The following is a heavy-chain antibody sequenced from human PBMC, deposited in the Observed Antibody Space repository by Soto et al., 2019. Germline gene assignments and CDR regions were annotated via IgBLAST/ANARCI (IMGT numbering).Heavy chain of an antibody. J-gene: IGHJ4*02. CDR1: GFTFSSYG. CDR2: ISYDGSNK. Sequence: GGSLRLSCAASGFTFSSYGMHWVRQAPGKGLEWVAVISYDGSNKYYADSVKGRFTISRDNSKNTLYLQMNSLRAEDTAVYYCAKESQVGLELEYFDYWGQGTLVTVSS. V-gene: IGHV3-30*18. D-gene: IGHD1-7*01. CDR3: AKESQVGLELEYFDY.